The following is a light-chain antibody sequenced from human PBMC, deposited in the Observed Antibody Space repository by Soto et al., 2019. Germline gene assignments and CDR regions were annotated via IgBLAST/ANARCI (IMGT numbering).Light chain of an antibody. V-gene: IGLV2-14*01. J-gene: IGLJ2*01. CDR2: DVS. Sequence: QSALTQPASVSGSPGQSITISCTGTSSDVGGYNYVSWYQQHPGKAPKLMIYDVSNRHSGVSNRFSGSKSGNTASLTISGLQAEDEAYYYCSSYTSSSTLVCGGGTKLTVL. CDR1: SSDVGGYNY. CDR3: SSYTSSSTLV.